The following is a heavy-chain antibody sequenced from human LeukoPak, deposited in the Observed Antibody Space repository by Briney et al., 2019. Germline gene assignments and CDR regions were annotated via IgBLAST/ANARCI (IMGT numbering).Heavy chain of an antibody. CDR2: IYPGDSDT. Sequence: GESLKISCKGSGSRFTNYWIAWVRQMPGKGLELMGIIYPGDSDTRYSPSFQGQVTIAADKSISTAYLQWNSLKASDSAMYYCARHSQAVAGLFDFWGLGALVTVSS. D-gene: IGHD6-19*01. CDR1: GSRFTNYW. CDR3: ARHSQAVAGLFDF. J-gene: IGHJ4*02. V-gene: IGHV5-51*01.